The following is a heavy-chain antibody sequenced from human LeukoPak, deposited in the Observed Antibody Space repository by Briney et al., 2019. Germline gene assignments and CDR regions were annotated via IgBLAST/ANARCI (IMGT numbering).Heavy chain of an antibody. CDR3: ARDCSSTSCFDY. Sequence: PSETLSLTCTVSGGSISSYYWSWIRQPPGKGLEWIGYIYYSGSTNYNPSLKSRVTISVDTSKNQFSLKLSSVTAADTGVYYCARDCSSTSCFDYWGQGTLVTVSS. D-gene: IGHD2-2*01. CDR2: IYYSGST. J-gene: IGHJ4*02. CDR1: GGSISSYY. V-gene: IGHV4-59*01.